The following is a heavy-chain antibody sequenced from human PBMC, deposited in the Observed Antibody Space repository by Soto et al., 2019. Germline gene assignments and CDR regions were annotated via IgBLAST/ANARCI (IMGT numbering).Heavy chain of an antibody. J-gene: IGHJ6*02. CDR2: IDWDDDK. CDR3: ARIPLVDTAMAPPGYYYYYYGMDV. D-gene: IGHD5-18*01. Sequence: SGPTLVNPTQTLTLTCTFSGFSLSTSGMCVSWIRQPPGKALEWLARIDWDDDKYYSTSLKTRLTISKDTSKNQVVLTMTNMDPVDTATYYCARIPLVDTAMAPPGYYYYYYGMDVWGQGTTVTVS. CDR1: GFSLSTSGMC. V-gene: IGHV2-70*11.